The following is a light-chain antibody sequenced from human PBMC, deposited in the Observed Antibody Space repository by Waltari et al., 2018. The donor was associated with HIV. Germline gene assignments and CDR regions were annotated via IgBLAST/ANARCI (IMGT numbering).Light chain of an antibody. J-gene: IGKJ4*01. V-gene: IGKV3-20*01. CDR2: GAS. Sequence: EIVLTQSPGTLSLPPGERVTLTCRASQSVTSSFLSWYQQKPGQAPRPLIYGASSRSTGIPDRFSIGWSGTDFTLTIIRLEPEDFAVYYCQQYGSSPLTFGGGTKVDIK. CDR3: QQYGSSPLT. CDR1: QSVTSSF.